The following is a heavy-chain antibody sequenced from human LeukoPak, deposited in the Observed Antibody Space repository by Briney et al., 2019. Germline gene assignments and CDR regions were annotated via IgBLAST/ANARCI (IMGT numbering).Heavy chain of an antibody. CDR2: ISSNGGST. CDR3: ARPARKTWVYFDY. D-gene: IGHD7-27*01. Sequence: GGSLRLSCAASGFTFSSYAMHWVRQAPGKGLEYVSAISSNGGSTYYANSVKGRFTISRDNSKNTLYLQMGSLRAEDMAVYYCARPARKTWVYFDYWGQGTLVTVSS. CDR1: GFTFSSYA. J-gene: IGHJ4*02. V-gene: IGHV3-64*01.